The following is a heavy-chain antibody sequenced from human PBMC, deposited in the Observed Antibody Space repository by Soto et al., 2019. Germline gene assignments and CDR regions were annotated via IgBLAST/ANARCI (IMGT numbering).Heavy chain of an antibody. Sequence: SETLSLTCAVYGGSFSGYYWSWIRQPPGKGLEWIGEINHSGSTNYNPSLKSRVTISVDTSKNQFSLKLSSVTAADTAVYYCARGSGSSGYYVDYWGQGTLVTVSS. CDR3: ARGSGSSGYYVDY. CDR2: INHSGST. CDR1: GGSFSGYY. D-gene: IGHD3-22*01. J-gene: IGHJ4*02. V-gene: IGHV4-34*01.